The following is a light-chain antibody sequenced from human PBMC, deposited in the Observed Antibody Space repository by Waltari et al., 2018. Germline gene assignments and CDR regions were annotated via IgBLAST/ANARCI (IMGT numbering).Light chain of an antibody. CDR1: QSVLYSSNHKNY. V-gene: IGKV4-1*01. CDR3: QQYYTTPRT. CDR2: WAS. J-gene: IGKJ1*01. Sequence: DIVMTQSPVSLAVSLGERATINCKSSQSVLYSSNHKNYLTWFQQKPGQPPKLLIYWASTRESGVPDRFSGGGSGTDFTLTISSLQSEDVAVYYCQQYYTTPRTFGQGTRVEIK.